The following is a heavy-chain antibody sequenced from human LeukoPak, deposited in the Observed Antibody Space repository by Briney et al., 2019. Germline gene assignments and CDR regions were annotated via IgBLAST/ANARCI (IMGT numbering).Heavy chain of an antibody. CDR1: GYTFTSYG. CDR3: ARVGSIDTAISLDY. D-gene: IGHD5-18*01. Sequence: ASVKVSCKPSGYTFTSYGISWVRPAPGQGLEGMGWISAYNGNTNYAQKLQGRVTMTTDTSTSTAYMGLSSLRCDDTAVDYCARVGSIDTAISLDYWGQGTLVTVSS. CDR2: ISAYNGNT. V-gene: IGHV1-18*01. J-gene: IGHJ4*02.